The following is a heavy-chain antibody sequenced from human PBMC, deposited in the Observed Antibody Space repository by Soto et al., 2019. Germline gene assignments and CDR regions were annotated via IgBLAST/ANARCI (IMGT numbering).Heavy chain of an antibody. Sequence: GASVKVSCKASGYTFTSYGISWVRQAPGQGLEWMGWISAYNGNTNYAQKLQGRVTMTTDTSTSTAYMELRSLRSGDTAVYYCARDSPDYGDYGMEIWDYGMDVWGQGTKVTVSS. V-gene: IGHV1-18*01. CDR3: ARDSPDYGDYGMEIWDYGMDV. CDR2: ISAYNGNT. CDR1: GYTFTSYG. D-gene: IGHD4-17*01. J-gene: IGHJ6*02.